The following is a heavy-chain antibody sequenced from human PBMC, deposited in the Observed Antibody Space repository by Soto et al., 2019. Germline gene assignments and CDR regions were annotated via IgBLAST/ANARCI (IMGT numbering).Heavy chain of an antibody. J-gene: IGHJ3*01. CDR1: GFTFSSYA. Sequence: QVQLVESGGGVVQPGRSLRLSCEDSGFTFSSYAIHWVRLAPGKGLEWVAVISYDGSNNYYADSVKGRFTISRDNSKNTLYLQMNSLRTEDTAVYYCARERRYYGSGSYSDAFDVWCQGTMVTVSS. V-gene: IGHV3-30-3*01. CDR2: ISYDGSNN. D-gene: IGHD3-10*01. CDR3: ARERRYYGSGSYSDAFDV.